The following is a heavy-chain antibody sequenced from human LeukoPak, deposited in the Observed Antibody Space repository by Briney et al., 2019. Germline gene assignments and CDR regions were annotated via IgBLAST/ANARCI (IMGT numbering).Heavy chain of an antibody. D-gene: IGHD6-13*01. V-gene: IGHV4-59*08. J-gene: IGHJ4*02. CDR3: ARGSSWSYYFDY. Sequence: SETLSLTCTVSGGSVSSYYWSWIRQPPGKGLEWIGYIYYSGSTNYNPSLKSRVTISVDTSKNQFSLKVSSVTAADTAVYYCARGSSWSYYFDYWGQGTLVTVSS. CDR2: IYYSGST. CDR1: GGSVSSYY.